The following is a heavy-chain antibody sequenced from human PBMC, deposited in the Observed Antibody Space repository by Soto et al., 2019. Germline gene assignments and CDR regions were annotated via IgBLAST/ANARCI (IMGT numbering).Heavy chain of an antibody. CDR2: SYYSGST. V-gene: IGHV4-31*03. CDR3: AASCVACGGFNYYGMDV. Sequence: QVQLQESGPGLVKPSQTLSLTCTVSGGSISSGGYYWSWIRQHPGKGLEWIGYSYYSGSTYYNPSLKSRVTIAVATSKNQFSLKLSSVTAADTAVYYCAASCVACGGFNYYGMDVWGQGTTVTVSS. D-gene: IGHD5-12*01. J-gene: IGHJ6*02. CDR1: GGSISSGGYY.